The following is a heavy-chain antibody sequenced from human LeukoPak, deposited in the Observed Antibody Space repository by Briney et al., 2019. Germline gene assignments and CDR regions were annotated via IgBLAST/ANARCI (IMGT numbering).Heavy chain of an antibody. CDR3: ARDTVTTFVGYYYYYYMDV. CDR2: IYYSGST. Sequence: PSETLSLTCTVSGGSISSYYWSWIRQPPGRGLEWIGYIYYSGSTNYNPSLKSRVTISIDTSKNQFSLKLSSVTAADTAVYYCARDTVTTFVGYYYYYYMDVWGKGTTVTISS. D-gene: IGHD4-17*01. J-gene: IGHJ6*03. CDR1: GGSISSYY. V-gene: IGHV4-59*12.